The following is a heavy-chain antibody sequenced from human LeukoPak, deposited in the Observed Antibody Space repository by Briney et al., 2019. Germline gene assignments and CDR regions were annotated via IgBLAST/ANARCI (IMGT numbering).Heavy chain of an antibody. J-gene: IGHJ2*01. CDR1: GGSFSGYY. D-gene: IGHD6-19*01. Sequence: SETLSLTCAVYGGSFSGYYWSWIRQPPGKGLEWIGEINHSGSTNYNPSLKSRVTISVDKSKNQSSLKLSSVTAADTAVYYCARDSSGWYRYFDLWGRAPWSLSPQ. CDR3: ARDSSGWYRYFDL. V-gene: IGHV4-34*01. CDR2: INHSGST.